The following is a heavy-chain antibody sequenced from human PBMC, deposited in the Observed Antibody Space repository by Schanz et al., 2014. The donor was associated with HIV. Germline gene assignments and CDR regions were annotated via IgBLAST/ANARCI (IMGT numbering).Heavy chain of an antibody. Sequence: VQLVESGGGVVQPGRSLRLSCAASGFTFSSYAMSWVRQAAGKGLEWVSVISGSGGSTYYADSVKGRFTISRDNSKKKLYLQMNSLRAEDTAVYYCAKDGSWEAFDGFDIWGQGTMVTVSS. CDR3: AKDGSWEAFDGFDI. V-gene: IGHV3-23*04. CDR1: GFTFSSYA. CDR2: ISGSGGST. J-gene: IGHJ3*02. D-gene: IGHD1-26*01.